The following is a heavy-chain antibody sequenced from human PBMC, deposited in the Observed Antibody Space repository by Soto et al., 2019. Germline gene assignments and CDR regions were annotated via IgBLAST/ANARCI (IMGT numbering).Heavy chain of an antibody. CDR1: GDSISDNY. CDR3: ARIYYYDSSGYYHEGDDAFDI. CDR2: MYYTGST. D-gene: IGHD3-22*01. J-gene: IGHJ3*02. V-gene: IGHV4-59*12. Sequence: SETLSLTCTVSGDSISDNYWSWIRQPPGKTLEWIGYMYYTGSTNYNPSLKSRVTMSVDTSKNQFSLKLSSVTAADTAVYYCARIYYYDSSGYYHEGDDAFDIWGQGTMVTVS.